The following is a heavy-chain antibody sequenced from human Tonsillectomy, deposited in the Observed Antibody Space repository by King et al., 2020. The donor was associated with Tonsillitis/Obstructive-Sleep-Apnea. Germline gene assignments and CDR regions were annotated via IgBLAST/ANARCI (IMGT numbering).Heavy chain of an antibody. V-gene: IGHV4-34*01. CDR3: ASYSSSGGTFDY. Sequence: VQLQQWGAGLLKPSETLSLTCAVYGGSFSGYYWSWIRQSPGKGLEWIGEINHSGSTNYNPSLKSRVTISVDTSKNQFSLKLSSVTAADTPVYYCASYSSSGGTFDYWGQGTLVTVSS. J-gene: IGHJ4*02. D-gene: IGHD6-13*01. CDR1: GGSFSGYY. CDR2: INHSGST.